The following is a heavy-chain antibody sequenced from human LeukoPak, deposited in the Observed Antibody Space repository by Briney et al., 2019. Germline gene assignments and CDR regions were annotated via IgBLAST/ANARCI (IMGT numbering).Heavy chain of an antibody. CDR3: ARAGGNYYDSSGYYPNEKIFDY. Sequence: SQTLSLTCTVSGVSISSGSYYWSWIRQPAGKGLEWIGRIYTSGSTNYNPSLKSRVTISVDTSKNQFSLKLSSVTAADTAVYYCARAGGNYYDSSGYYPNEKIFDYWGQGTLVTVSS. J-gene: IGHJ4*02. CDR2: IYTSGST. D-gene: IGHD3-22*01. V-gene: IGHV4-61*02. CDR1: GVSISSGSYY.